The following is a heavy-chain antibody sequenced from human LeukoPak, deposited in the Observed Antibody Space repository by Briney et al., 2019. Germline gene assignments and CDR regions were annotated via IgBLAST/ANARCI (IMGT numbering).Heavy chain of an antibody. CDR1: GYTFTSYD. CDR3: ARGFSWAYYYYGMDV. Sequence: GASVKVSCKASGYTFTSYDINWVRQATGQGLEWMGGMNPNSGNTGYPQKFQGRVTMTRNTSISTAYMELSSLRSEDTAVYYCARGFSWAYYYYGMDVWGQGTTVTVSS. V-gene: IGHV1-8*01. J-gene: IGHJ6*02. D-gene: IGHD6-13*01. CDR2: MNPNSGNT.